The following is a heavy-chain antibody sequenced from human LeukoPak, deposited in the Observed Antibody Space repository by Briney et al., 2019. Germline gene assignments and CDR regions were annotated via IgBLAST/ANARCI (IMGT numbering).Heavy chain of an antibody. J-gene: IGHJ4*02. CDR3: ARSVGHLDY. D-gene: IGHD1-26*01. CDR1: GFTFSNAW. CDR2: MTASATTI. Sequence: GGSLRLSCAASGFTFSNAWMNWVRQAPGKGLEWISYMTASATTIYYVDSVKGRFTISRDDAMSSVFLQMNSLRDDDTAIYYCARSVGHLDYWGQGTRVTVSS. V-gene: IGHV3-48*02.